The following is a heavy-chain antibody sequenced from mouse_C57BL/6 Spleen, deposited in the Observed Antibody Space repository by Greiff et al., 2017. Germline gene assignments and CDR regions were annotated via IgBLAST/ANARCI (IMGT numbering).Heavy chain of an antibody. V-gene: IGHV1-80*01. CDR3: ARSNNGSHWYFDV. CDR2: IYPGDGDT. Sequence: QVHVKQSGAELVKPGASVKISCKASGYAFSSYWMNWVKQRPGKGLEWIGQIYPGDGDTNYNGKFKGKATLTADKSSSTAYMQLSSLTSEDSAVYFCARSNNGSHWYFDVWGTGTTVTVSS. CDR1: GYAFSSYW. J-gene: IGHJ1*03. D-gene: IGHD1-1*01.